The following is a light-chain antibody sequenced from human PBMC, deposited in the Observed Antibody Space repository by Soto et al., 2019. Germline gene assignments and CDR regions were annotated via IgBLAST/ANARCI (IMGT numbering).Light chain of an antibody. CDR1: QDISSY. V-gene: IGKV1-9*01. J-gene: IGKJ4*01. Sequence: DIPLTQSPSFLSASVGDRVTITCRASQDISSYLAWYQQKLGKAPKLLIYAASTLQSGVPSRFSGSGSGTEFTLTISSLQPADFATYFCQQLNSYPLTFGGGTEVEIK. CDR3: QQLNSYPLT. CDR2: AAS.